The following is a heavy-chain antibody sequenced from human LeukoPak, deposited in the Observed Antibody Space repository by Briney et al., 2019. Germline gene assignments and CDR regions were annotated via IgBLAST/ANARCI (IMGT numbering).Heavy chain of an antibody. D-gene: IGHD5-24*01. V-gene: IGHV4-59*08. Sequence: SETLSLTCSVSGGSISTYYWSWVRQPPGKGLEWIGYFYYSGSTIYNPSLKSRVTISVDTSKNQFSLKMSSVTAADTAVYYCARHHKYGYNYFYYGMDVWGQGTTVTVSS. CDR3: ARHHKYGYNYFYYGMDV. CDR1: GGSISTYY. CDR2: FYYSGST. J-gene: IGHJ6*02.